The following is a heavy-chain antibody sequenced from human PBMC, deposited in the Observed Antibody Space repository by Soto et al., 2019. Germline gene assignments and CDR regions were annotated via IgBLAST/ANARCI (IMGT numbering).Heavy chain of an antibody. V-gene: IGHV3-7*01. D-gene: IGHD3-10*01. Sequence: PGGSLRLSCSASGFIFSDYWMSWVRQAPGKGLEWVANLKQGGNEKYYVDSVKGRFTISRDNPKNLLYLQMSSLRADDTAVYYCALTEGSGTNYPTTFDSWGQGPLVTVSS. CDR2: LKQGGNEK. J-gene: IGHJ4*02. CDR1: GFIFSDYW. CDR3: ALTEGSGTNYPTTFDS.